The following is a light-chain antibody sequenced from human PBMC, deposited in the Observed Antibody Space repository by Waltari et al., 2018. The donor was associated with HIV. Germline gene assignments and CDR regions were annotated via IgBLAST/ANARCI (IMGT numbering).Light chain of an antibody. CDR3: QSADSSGLYWV. Sequence: SYELTPPPSVSVSPGQTASLTCGGTELAQQHDFWYQQTAGQAPLGIMSKDKERPPGIPHRFSGSNTGTTVTLTISPVQAKDEAHYYCQSADSSGLYWVFGGGTKLTVL. CDR2: KDK. J-gene: IGLJ3*02. V-gene: IGLV3-25*03. CDR1: ELAQQH.